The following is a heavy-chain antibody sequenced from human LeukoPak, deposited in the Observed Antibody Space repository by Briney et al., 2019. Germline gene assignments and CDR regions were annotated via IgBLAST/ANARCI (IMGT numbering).Heavy chain of an antibody. CDR1: GFTFSSYA. Sequence: PGGSLRLSCAASGFTFSSYAMSWVRQAPGKGLEWVSYISSNVSITYYADSVKGRFTISRDNAKNSLYLQMKSLRAEDTAVYYCVTLVVVPHLNWGQGTLVTVSS. D-gene: IGHD2-15*01. J-gene: IGHJ4*02. CDR3: VTLVVVPHLN. V-gene: IGHV3-48*03. CDR2: ISSNVSIT.